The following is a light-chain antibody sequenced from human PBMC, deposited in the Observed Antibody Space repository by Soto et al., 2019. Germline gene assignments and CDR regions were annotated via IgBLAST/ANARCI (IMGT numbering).Light chain of an antibody. Sequence: QSALTQPASVSGSPGQSITISCAGTSSGVGGYNFVSWYQHHPGKAPKLLIYDATNRPSEISDRFSASKSGNTASLTISGLQPEDEADYYCTSYTSGSTLEHVVFGGGTKLTVL. CDR2: DAT. CDR3: TSYTSGSTLEHVV. J-gene: IGLJ2*01. CDR1: SSGVGGYNF. V-gene: IGLV2-14*03.